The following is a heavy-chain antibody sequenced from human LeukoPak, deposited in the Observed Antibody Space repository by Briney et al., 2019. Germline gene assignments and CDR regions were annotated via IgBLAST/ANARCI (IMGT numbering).Heavy chain of an antibody. Sequence: SETLSLTCTVSGGSISSYYWSWIRQPPGKGLEWIGYIYYSGSTNYNPSLKSRVTISVDTSKNQFSLKLSSVTAADTAVYYCARDLDGPAGYFDYWGQGTLVTVSS. D-gene: IGHD2-2*01. V-gene: IGHV4-59*01. J-gene: IGHJ4*02. CDR1: GGSISSYY. CDR3: ARDLDGPAGYFDY. CDR2: IYYSGST.